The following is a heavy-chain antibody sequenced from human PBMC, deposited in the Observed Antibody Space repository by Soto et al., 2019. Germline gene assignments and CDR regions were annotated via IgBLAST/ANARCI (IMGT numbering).Heavy chain of an antibody. D-gene: IGHD6-19*01. CDR2: IFTGGST. Sequence: EVQLVESGGGLVQPGGSLRLSCAASGFTVSSNYMSWVRQAQGKGLEWVSVIFTGGSTYNADSVKGRFTISRHSSKNTVYLQMNSLRAEDTAVYYCARDRYSSGWLDAFDIWGQGTMVTVSS. CDR1: GFTVSSNY. J-gene: IGHJ3*02. V-gene: IGHV3-53*04. CDR3: ARDRYSSGWLDAFDI.